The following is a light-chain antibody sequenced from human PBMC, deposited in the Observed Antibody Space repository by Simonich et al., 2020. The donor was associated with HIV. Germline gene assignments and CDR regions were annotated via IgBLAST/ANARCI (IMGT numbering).Light chain of an antibody. CDR2: DVN. Sequence: QSALTQPASVSGSPGQSSTISCTGTSSDVGGYKYVSWYQQHPGKAPKLMIYDVNKRPSGVSNRFSGSKSGNTASLTISGLQAEDEADYYCNSYTSSSPWVFGGGTKLTVL. CDR3: NSYTSSSPWV. J-gene: IGLJ3*02. V-gene: IGLV2-14*01. CDR1: SSDVGGYKY.